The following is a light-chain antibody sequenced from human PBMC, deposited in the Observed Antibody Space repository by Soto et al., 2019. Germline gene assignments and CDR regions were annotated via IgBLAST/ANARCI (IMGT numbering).Light chain of an antibody. J-gene: IGLJ1*01. Sequence: QSALTQPASVSGPPGQSITISCSGTRSDIGSYNYVAWYQQFPGKTPKILIYGVSNRPSGVSSRFSGSKSGNTASLTISGLQAEDEADYYCISYTGSSTSYVFGSGTKLTVL. V-gene: IGLV2-14*01. CDR1: RSDIGSYNY. CDR2: GVS. CDR3: ISYTGSSTSYV.